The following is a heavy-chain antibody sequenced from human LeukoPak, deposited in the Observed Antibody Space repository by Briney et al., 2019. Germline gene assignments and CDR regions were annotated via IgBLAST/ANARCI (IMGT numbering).Heavy chain of an antibody. CDR2: IKQDGSEK. Sequence: PTGGSLRLSCAASGFTFSNYWMTWVRQAPGKGLEWVGNIKQDGSEKYYVDSVKGRFTISRDNAKNSLYLQMNSLRAEDTAVYYCARVGTRTSGYSSSWFIDYWGQGTLVTVSS. J-gene: IGHJ4*02. V-gene: IGHV3-7*01. CDR3: ARVGTRTSGYSSSWFIDY. CDR1: GFTFSNYW. D-gene: IGHD6-13*01.